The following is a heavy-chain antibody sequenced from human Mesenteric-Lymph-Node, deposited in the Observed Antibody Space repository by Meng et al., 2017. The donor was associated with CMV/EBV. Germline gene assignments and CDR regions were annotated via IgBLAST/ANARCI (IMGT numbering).Heavy chain of an antibody. CDR1: GFTFSSYW. CDR3: AKGEYCSNTSCYTHIGGFDY. D-gene: IGHD2-2*02. J-gene: IGHJ4*02. CDR2: IKKDGSEK. Sequence: ESLKISCEASGFTFSSYWMSWVRQAPGKGLEWVANIKKDGSEKHYVDSVKGRFTISRDNAKNSLYLRMNSLRAEDTAVYYCAKGEYCSNTSCYTHIGGFDYWGQGTLVTVSS. V-gene: IGHV3-7*01.